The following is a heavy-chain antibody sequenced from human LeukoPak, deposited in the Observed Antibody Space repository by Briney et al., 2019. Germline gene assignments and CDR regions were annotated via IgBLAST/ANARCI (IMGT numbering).Heavy chain of an antibody. V-gene: IGHV3-7*03. CDR3: ARVSGYSGYGFRYYFDY. CDR1: GFTFSSYW. J-gene: IGHJ4*02. D-gene: IGHD5-12*01. CDR2: IKQDGSEK. Sequence: PGGSLRLSCAASGFTFSSYWMSWVRQAPGKGLEWVANIKQDGSEKYYVDSVKGRFTISRDNAKNSLYLQMNSLRAEDTAVYYCARVSGYSGYGFRYYFDYWGQGTLVTVSS.